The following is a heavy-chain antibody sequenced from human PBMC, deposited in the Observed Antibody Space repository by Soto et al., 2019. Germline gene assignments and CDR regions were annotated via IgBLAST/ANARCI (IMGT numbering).Heavy chain of an antibody. J-gene: IGHJ6*03. CDR3: ARNQRNPNYFDYHMDV. D-gene: IGHD1-1*01. CDR2: ISPYNGNT. Sequence: QVQLVQSGAEVKKPGASVKVSCKASGYTFTIYGISWVLQSPGQGLQWMGWISPYNGNTNYAQKLQGRVTMTTDTSTSTAYLELRSLSTDDTAVYFCARNQRNPNYFDYHMDVWCKGTTVSVS. V-gene: IGHV1-18*01. CDR1: GYTFTIYG.